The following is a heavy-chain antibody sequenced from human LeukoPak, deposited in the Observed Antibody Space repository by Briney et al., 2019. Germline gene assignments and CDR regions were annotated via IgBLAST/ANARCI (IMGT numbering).Heavy chain of an antibody. D-gene: IGHD6-13*01. CDR1: GYTFTGYY. Sequence: ASVKISCKASGYTFTGYYMHWVRQAPGQGLGWMGWINPNSGGTNYAQKFQGRVTMTRDTSISTAYMELSRLRSDDTAVYYCARDHSSSWYAPPYNWFDPWGQGTLVTVSS. J-gene: IGHJ5*02. CDR2: INPNSGGT. CDR3: ARDHSSSWYAPPYNWFDP. V-gene: IGHV1-2*02.